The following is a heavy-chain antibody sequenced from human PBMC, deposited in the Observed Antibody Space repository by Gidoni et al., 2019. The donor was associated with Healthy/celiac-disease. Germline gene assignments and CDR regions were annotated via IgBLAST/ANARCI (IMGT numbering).Heavy chain of an antibody. CDR3: ARKGSSDGTEGYFDY. V-gene: IGHV1-69*09. CDR2: IIPILGIA. J-gene: IGHJ4*02. CDR1: GATFRSYA. Sequence: QVQLAQSGAEVKNPGSSVRVPCKASGATFRSYALSWVRQAPGQGLEWMGRIIPILGIANYAQKFQGRVTITADKSTSTAYMELSSLRSEDTAVYYCARKGSSDGTEGYFDYWGQGTLVTVSS. D-gene: IGHD6-19*01.